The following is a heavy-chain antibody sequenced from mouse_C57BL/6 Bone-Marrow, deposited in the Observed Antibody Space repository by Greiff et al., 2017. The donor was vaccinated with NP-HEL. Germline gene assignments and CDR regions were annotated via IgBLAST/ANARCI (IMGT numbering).Heavy chain of an antibody. D-gene: IGHD1-1*01. CDR2: IYPGDGDT. V-gene: IGHV1-82*01. Sequence: QVQLQQSGPELVKPGASVKISCKASGYAFSSSWMNWVKQRPGKGLEWIGRIYPGDGDTNYNGKFNGKATLTADKSSSTAYMQLSSLTSEDSAVYFCARRASYGIAMDYWGQGTSVTVSS. CDR3: ARRASYGIAMDY. CDR1: GYAFSSSW. J-gene: IGHJ4*01.